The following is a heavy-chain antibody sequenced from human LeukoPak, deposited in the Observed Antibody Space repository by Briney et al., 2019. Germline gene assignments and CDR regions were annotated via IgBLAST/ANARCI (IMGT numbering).Heavy chain of an antibody. Sequence: PGGSLRLSCATCGFTFSSYWMSWVRQAPGKGLEWVANIKQDGSEKYYVDSVKGRFTISRDNAKNSLYLQMNSLRAEDTAVYYCARWESGGDYFDYWGQGTLVTVSS. J-gene: IGHJ4*02. D-gene: IGHD3-16*01. CDR2: IKQDGSEK. V-gene: IGHV3-7*01. CDR1: GFTFSSYW. CDR3: ARWESGGDYFDY.